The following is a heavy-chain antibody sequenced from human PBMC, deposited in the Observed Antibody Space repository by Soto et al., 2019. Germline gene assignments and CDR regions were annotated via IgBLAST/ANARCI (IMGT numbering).Heavy chain of an antibody. V-gene: IGHV1-69*12. D-gene: IGHD2-15*01. CDR3: ARDKDRQQLGGNYFYGIDV. CDR1: GGTFGNSA. J-gene: IGHJ6*01. CDR2: IIPIFPPP. Sequence: QVQLVQSGAEVKKPGSSVTVSCKASGGTFGNSAISWVRQAPGQGLEWMGGIIPIFPPPDYAQKFQGRVTITADESTTTAYMELTSLKSEDTAVYYCARDKDRQQLGGNYFYGIDVWGHGTKVTVSS.